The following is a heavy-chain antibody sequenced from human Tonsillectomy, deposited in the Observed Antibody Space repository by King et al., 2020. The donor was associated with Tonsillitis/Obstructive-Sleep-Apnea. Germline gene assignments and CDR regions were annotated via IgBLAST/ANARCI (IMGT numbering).Heavy chain of an antibody. V-gene: IGHV5-10-1*03. Sequence: VQLVESGAEVKKPGESLRISCKGSGYTFTSYWISWVRQMPGKGLEWMGTIDPSDSYTNYSPSFQGHVTISADKSISAANLQLSSLKASDTAMYYCARHEYYNGMDVCGQGTPVTVSS. CDR2: IDPSDSYT. CDR3: ARHEYYNGMDV. J-gene: IGHJ6*02. CDR1: GYTFTSYW.